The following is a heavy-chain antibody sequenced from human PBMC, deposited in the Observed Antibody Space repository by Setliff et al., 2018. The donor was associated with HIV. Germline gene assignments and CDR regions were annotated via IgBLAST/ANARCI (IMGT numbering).Heavy chain of an antibody. D-gene: IGHD3-3*01. V-gene: IGHV5-51*01. J-gene: IGHJ3*02. Sequence: PGESLKISCKGSAYSFTTYWIGWVRQMPGKGLEWMGIIYPYDSDTRYSPSFQGQVIISADKSISTAYVQWSGLKASDTAMYYCARRPYYDSWSGHQAFDIWGQGTMVTVSS. CDR2: IYPYDSDT. CDR1: AYSFTTYW. CDR3: ARRPYYDSWSGHQAFDI.